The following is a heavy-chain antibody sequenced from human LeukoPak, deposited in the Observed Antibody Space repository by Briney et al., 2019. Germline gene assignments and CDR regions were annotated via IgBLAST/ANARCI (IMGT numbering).Heavy chain of an antibody. CDR3: ARDLPLAGGFDY. CDR2: IKQDGSEK. D-gene: IGHD3-3*02. Sequence: EGSLSLSCAASVWTLSRYWSCSVRQPPGRGLEWVANIKQDGSEKYYVDSVKGRFTISRDNAKNSLYLQMNSLRAEDTAVYYCARDLPLAGGFDYWGQGTLVTVSS. CDR1: VWTLSRYW. J-gene: IGHJ4*02. V-gene: IGHV3-7*01.